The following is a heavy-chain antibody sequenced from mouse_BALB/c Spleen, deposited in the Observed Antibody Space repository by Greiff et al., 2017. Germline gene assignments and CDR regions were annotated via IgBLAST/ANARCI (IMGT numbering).Heavy chain of an antibody. J-gene: IGHJ2*01. D-gene: IGHD4-1*01. CDR2: ISSGGSYT. V-gene: IGHV5-6*01. Sequence: EVQGVESGGDLVKPGGSLKLSCAASGFTFSSYGMSWVRQTPDKRLEWVATISSGGSYTYYPDSVKGRFTISRDNAKNTLYLQMSSLKSEDTAMYYCARHGGTRYYFDYWGQGTTLTVSS. CDR1: GFTFSSYG. CDR3: ARHGGTRYYFDY.